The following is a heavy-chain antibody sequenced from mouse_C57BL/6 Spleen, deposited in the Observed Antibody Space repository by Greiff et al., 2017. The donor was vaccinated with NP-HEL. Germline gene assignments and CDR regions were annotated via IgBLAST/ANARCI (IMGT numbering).Heavy chain of an antibody. Sequence: EVKLMESEGGLVQPGSSMKLSCTASGFTFSDYYMAWVRQVPEKGLEWVANINYDGSSTYYLDSLKSRFIISRDNAKNILYLQMSSLKSEDTATYYCARERNYYGSSYFFDYWGQGTTLTVSS. D-gene: IGHD1-1*01. J-gene: IGHJ2*01. V-gene: IGHV5-16*01. CDR3: ARERNYYGSSYFFDY. CDR1: GFTFSDYY. CDR2: INYDGSST.